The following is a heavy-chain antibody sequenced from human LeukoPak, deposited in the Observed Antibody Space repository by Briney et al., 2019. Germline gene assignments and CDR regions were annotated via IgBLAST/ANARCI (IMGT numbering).Heavy chain of an antibody. D-gene: IGHD3-10*01. CDR1: GLTFSSYA. CDR3: AKADRGWGVITKD. J-gene: IGHJ4*02. CDR2: ISGSGGST. Sequence: GGSLRLSCAASGLTFSSYAMSWVRQAPGKGLEWVSAISGSGGSTYYADSVKGRFTISRDNSKKTLYLQMNSLRAEDTAVYYCAKADRGWGVITKDWGQGTLVTVSS. V-gene: IGHV3-23*01.